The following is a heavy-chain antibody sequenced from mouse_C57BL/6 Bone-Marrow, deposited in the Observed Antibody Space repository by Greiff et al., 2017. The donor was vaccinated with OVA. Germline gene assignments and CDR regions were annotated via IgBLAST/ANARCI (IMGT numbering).Heavy chain of an antibody. CDR3: ARGGYYGSSLAY. V-gene: IGHV5-6*01. CDR2: ISSGGSYT. J-gene: IGHJ3*01. CDR1: GFTFSSYG. D-gene: IGHD1-1*01. Sequence: EVMLVESGGDLVKPGGSLKLSCAASGFTFSSYGMSWVRQTPDKRLEWVATISSGGSYTYYPDSVKGRFTISRDNAKNTLYLQMSSLKSEDTAMYYCARGGYYGSSLAYWGQGTLVTVSA.